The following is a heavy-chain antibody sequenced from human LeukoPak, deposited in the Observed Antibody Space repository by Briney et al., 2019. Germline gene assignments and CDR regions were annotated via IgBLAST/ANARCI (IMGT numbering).Heavy chain of an antibody. CDR2: IWYDGSNK. CDR3: ARGAGYNYPYYFDY. V-gene: IGHV3-33*01. CDR1: GFTFSSYG. J-gene: IGHJ4*02. Sequence: GGSLRLSCAASGFTFSSYGMHWVRQAPGKGLEWVAVIWYDGSNKYYADSVKGRFTISRDNSKNTLYLQMNSLRAEDTAVYYCARGAGYNYPYYFDYWGQGTLVTVSS. D-gene: IGHD5-24*01.